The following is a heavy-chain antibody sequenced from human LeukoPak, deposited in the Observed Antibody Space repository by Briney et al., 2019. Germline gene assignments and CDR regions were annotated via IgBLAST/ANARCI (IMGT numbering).Heavy chain of an antibody. CDR2: ISGSGDST. V-gene: IGHV3-23*01. CDR3: AKGCSYTNCYTSDY. D-gene: IGHD2-2*02. J-gene: IGHJ4*02. Sequence: GGSLRLSCAASGITFSNYAMTWVRQAPGKGLEWVSAISGSGDSTHYADSVKGRFTISRDNSKNTLYLQMNSLRAEDTAVYYCAKGCSYTNCYTSDYWGQGTLVTVSS. CDR1: GITFSNYA.